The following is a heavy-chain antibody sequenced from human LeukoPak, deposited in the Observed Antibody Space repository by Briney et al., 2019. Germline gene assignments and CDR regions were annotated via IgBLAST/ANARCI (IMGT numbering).Heavy chain of an antibody. CDR1: GFTFSSYT. J-gene: IGHJ4*02. Sequence: PGGSLRLFCSVSGFTFSSYTMHWVRQAPAKGLEYVSSININGGRTYYADSVKGRFTISRDNSKNTLYLQMSSLRTEGTAVCYCVKDKWIGHWGQGTLVTVSS. V-gene: IGHV3-64D*09. CDR3: VKDKWIGH. CDR2: ININGGRT. D-gene: IGHD2-2*03.